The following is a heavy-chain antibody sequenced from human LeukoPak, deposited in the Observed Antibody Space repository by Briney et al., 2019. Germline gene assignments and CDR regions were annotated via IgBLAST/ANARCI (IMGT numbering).Heavy chain of an antibody. V-gene: IGHV3-20*01. CDR1: GFTFDDYG. D-gene: IGHD2-15*01. J-gene: IGHJ5*02. CDR2: INWSGDST. Sequence: GGSLRLSCAASGFTFDDYGMSWVRQAPGKGLEWVAGINWSGDSTGYADSVKGRFTISRHNAKNSLYLQMISLRGEDTALYHCAAGGYCSGGRCPGFDPWGQGTLVIVSS. CDR3: AAGGYCSGGRCPGFDP.